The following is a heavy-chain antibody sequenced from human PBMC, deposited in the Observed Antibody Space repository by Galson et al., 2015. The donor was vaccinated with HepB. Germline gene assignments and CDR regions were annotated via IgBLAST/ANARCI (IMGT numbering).Heavy chain of an antibody. D-gene: IGHD3-22*01. Sequence: SLRLSCAASGFTVSTNYMNWVRQAPGKGLEWVSVIYSGGSTYYADSVKGRFTISRDNSKNTLYLQMNSLRAADTAVYYCAMGEYFDTSDYYSPADYWGQGTLVTVSS. J-gene: IGHJ4*02. CDR1: GFTVSTNY. CDR3: AMGEYFDTSDYYSPADY. V-gene: IGHV3-53*01. CDR2: IYSGGST.